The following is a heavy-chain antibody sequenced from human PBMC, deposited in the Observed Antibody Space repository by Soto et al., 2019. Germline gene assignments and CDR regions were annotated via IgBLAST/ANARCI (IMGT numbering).Heavy chain of an antibody. CDR1: GFTFSSYS. J-gene: IGHJ5*02. Sequence: GGSLRLSCAASGFTFSSYSMNWVRQAPGKGLEWVSSISSSSSYIYYADSVKGRFTISRDNAKNSLYLQMNSLRAEDTVLFYCARDSSAAGTWGLNWFDPWGQGTLVTVSS. CDR3: ARDSSAAGTWGLNWFDP. CDR2: ISSSSSYI. V-gene: IGHV3-21*06. D-gene: IGHD6-13*01.